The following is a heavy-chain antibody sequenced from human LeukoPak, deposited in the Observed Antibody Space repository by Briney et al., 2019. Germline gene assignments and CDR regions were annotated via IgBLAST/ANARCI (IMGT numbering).Heavy chain of an antibody. CDR2: FDPKDGET. Sequence: ASVKVSCKVSGYTLTELSMHWVRQAPGKGLEWMGGFDPKDGETIYAQKFRGRLTMTRDTSIGTAYMELSSLGSEDTAVYYCVRSSSLVRGVIILTSNHHGIHWGQGTLVTVTS. D-gene: IGHD3-10*01. V-gene: IGHV1-24*01. CDR3: VRSSSLVRGVIILTSNHHGIH. CDR1: GYTLTELS. J-gene: IGHJ4*02.